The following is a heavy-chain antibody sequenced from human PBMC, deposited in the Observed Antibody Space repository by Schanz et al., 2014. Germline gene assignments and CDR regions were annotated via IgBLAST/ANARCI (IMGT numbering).Heavy chain of an antibody. CDR3: ARDRYCPGARCPGWFDP. CDR2: ISYSGFP. Sequence: QLQLQESGPGLVKPSETLSLTCTVSGGSISSSSYYWGWIRQPPGKGLEWIGTISYSGFPYFNPSLKSRLTISVDTSKDQFSVRLTSVTAADTAVYHCARDRYCPGARCPGWFDPWGQGTLVTVSS. D-gene: IGHD2-8*02. J-gene: IGHJ5*02. V-gene: IGHV4-39*07. CDR1: GGSISSSSYY.